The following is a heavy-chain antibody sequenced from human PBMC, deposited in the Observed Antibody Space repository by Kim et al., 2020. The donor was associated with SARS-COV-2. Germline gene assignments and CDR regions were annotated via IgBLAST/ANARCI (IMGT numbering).Heavy chain of an antibody. Sequence: GGSLRLSCAASGFTFSSYGLHWVRQAPGKGLEWVAVISYDGSNKYYADSVKGRFTISRDNSKNTLYLQMNSLRAEDTAVYYCAKDLRHFIAARPGYYYYYRDVWGKGTTVTVSS. CDR3: AKDLRHFIAARPGYYYYYRDV. J-gene: IGHJ6*03. CDR2: ISYDGSNK. CDR1: GFTFSSYG. D-gene: IGHD6-6*01. V-gene: IGHV3-30*18.